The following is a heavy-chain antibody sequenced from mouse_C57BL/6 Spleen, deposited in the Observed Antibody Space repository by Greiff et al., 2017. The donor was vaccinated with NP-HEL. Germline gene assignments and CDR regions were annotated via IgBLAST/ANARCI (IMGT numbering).Heavy chain of an antibody. D-gene: IGHD1-1*01. CDR1: GYTFTDYE. J-gene: IGHJ2*01. CDR2: IDPETGGT. Sequence: VQLQQSGAELVRPGASVTLSCKASGYTFTDYEMHWVKQTPVHGLEWIGAIDPETGGTAYNQKFKGKAILTADKSSSTAYMELRSLTSEDSAVYYCTRNPPITTVVDYWGQGTTLTVSS. V-gene: IGHV1-15*01. CDR3: TRNPPITTVVDY.